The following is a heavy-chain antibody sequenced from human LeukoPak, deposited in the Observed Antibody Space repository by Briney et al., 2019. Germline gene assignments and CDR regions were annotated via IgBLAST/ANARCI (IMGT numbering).Heavy chain of an antibody. CDR2: INAGNGNT. CDR1: GYTFTSYA. Sequence: WASVKVSCKASGYTFTSYAMHWVRQAPGQRLEWMGWINAGNGNTKYSQKFQGRVTITRDTSASTAYMELSSLRSEDTAVYYCARDPCSGGSCYIHPVDYWGQGTLVTVSS. V-gene: IGHV1-3*01. D-gene: IGHD2-15*01. CDR3: ARDPCSGGSCYIHPVDY. J-gene: IGHJ4*02.